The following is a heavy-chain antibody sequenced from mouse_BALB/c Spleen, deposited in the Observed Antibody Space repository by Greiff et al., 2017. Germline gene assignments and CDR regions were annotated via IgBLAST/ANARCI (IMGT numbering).Heavy chain of an antibody. D-gene: IGHD2-1*01. CDR2: IWGDGST. CDR1: GFSLTNSG. CDR3: AKAVTGYFDY. V-gene: IGHV2-6-6*01. J-gene: IGHJ2*01. Sequence: VKLMESGPGLVAPSQSLSITCTVSGFSLTNSGVHWVRQSPGKGLEWLGVIWGDGSTNYNSAFKSRLSISKDNSKSQVFLKMNSLQTDDTARYYCAKAVTGYFDYWGQGTTLTVSS.